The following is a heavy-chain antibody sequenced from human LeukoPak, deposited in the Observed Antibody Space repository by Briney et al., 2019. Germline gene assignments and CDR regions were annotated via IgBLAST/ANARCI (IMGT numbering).Heavy chain of an antibody. CDR3: ATDPVASTGTWFDP. D-gene: IGHD6-13*01. J-gene: IGHJ5*02. CDR1: GYTYTGYY. CDR2: INPNNGGT. Sequence: ASVKVSCKASGYTYTGYYMHWVRQAPGQGLEWMGWINPNNGGTDYAPKFQGRVTMTRDTSITTAYMELSRLRSDDTAVYYCATDPVASTGTWFDPWGQGTLVTVSS. V-gene: IGHV1-2*02.